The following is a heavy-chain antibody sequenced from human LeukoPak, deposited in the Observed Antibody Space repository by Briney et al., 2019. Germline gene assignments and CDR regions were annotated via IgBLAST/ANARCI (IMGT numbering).Heavy chain of an antibody. CDR3: TRDRVWQSFDY. Sequence: GGSLRLSCAASGFTFSTYWMTWVRQAPGKGLERVANIKLDGSETYYVDSVKGRFTISRDNAKNSLYLQMNSLRAEDTAVYYCTRDRVWQSFDYWGQGTLVTVSS. V-gene: IGHV3-7*01. CDR2: IKLDGSET. CDR1: GFTFSTYW. J-gene: IGHJ4*02. D-gene: IGHD6-19*01.